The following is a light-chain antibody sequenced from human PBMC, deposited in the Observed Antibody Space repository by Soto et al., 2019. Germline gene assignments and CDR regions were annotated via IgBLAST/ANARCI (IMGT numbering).Light chain of an antibody. CDR2: DAS. V-gene: IGKV3-11*01. J-gene: IGKJ5*01. CDR3: QQRSNWPRIT. Sequence: EIVLTQSPATLSLSPGARATLSCRASQSVSSYLAWYQQKPGQAPRLLIYDASNRATGIPARFSGSGSGTDFTLPISSLEPEDVALYYCQQRSNWPRITFGQGTRLDIK. CDR1: QSVSSY.